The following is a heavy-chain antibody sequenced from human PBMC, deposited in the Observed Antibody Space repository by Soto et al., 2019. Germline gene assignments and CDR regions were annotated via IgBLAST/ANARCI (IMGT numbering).Heavy chain of an antibody. CDR1: GGSVSSGSYY. CDR3: ARVGCSGGSCYSIDYYYYAMDV. CDR2: VYYTGST. Sequence: QVQLQESGPGLVKPSETLSLTCTVSGGSVSSGSYYWSWIRQPPGKGLEWIGYVYYTGSTNYNPPLKSRVTISIDTSKNQFDLKLSSVTAADTAVYYCARVGCSGGSCYSIDYYYYAMDVWGQGTTVTVSS. D-gene: IGHD2-15*01. J-gene: IGHJ6*02. V-gene: IGHV4-61*01.